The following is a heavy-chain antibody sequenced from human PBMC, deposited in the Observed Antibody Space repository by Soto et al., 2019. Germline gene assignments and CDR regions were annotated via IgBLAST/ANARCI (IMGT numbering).Heavy chain of an antibody. CDR3: ARRDRGMITFGGVIVAGLGY. D-gene: IGHD3-16*02. V-gene: IGHV4-34*01. CDR1: GGAFSGYY. CDR2: INHSGST. Sequence: SETLSLTCAVYGGAFSGYYWSWIRQPPGKGLEWIGEINHSGSTNYNPYLKSRVTISVDTSKNQFSLKLSSVTAADTAVYYCARRDRGMITFGGVIVAGLGYWGQGTLVTVSS. J-gene: IGHJ4*01.